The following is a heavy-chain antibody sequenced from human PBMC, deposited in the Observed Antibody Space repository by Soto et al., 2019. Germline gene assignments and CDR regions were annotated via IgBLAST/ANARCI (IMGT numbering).Heavy chain of an antibody. J-gene: IGHJ5*02. V-gene: IGHV5-51*01. Sequence: GGSLKISFKGSGYNFYTYWIGWVRQMPGKGLEWMGVIYPGDADTRYSPSFQGKVTISANKSISTAYLQWSSMKASDTAMYYCARLGGSYHLNWFDPGGQGTLVTSPQ. CDR2: IYPGDADT. CDR1: GYNFYTYW. D-gene: IGHD1-26*01. CDR3: ARLGGSYHLNWFDP.